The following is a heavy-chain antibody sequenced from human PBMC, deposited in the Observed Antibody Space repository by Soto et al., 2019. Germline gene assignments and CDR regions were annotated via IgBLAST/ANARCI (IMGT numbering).Heavy chain of an antibody. CDR3: ARVGRSMVRGGDFDY. V-gene: IGHV3-48*01. Sequence: GGSLRLSCAASGFTFSSYSMNWVRQAPGKGLEWVSYISSSSSTIYYADSVKGRFTISRDNAKNSLYLQMNSLRAEDTAVYYCARVGRSMVRGGDFDYWGQGTLVTVSS. D-gene: IGHD3-10*01. CDR2: ISSSSSTI. J-gene: IGHJ4*02. CDR1: GFTFSSYS.